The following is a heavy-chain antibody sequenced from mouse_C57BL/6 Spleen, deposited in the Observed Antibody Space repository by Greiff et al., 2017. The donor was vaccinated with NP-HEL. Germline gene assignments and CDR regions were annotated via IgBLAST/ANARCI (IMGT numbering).Heavy chain of an antibody. CDR3: ARRSYWYFDV. J-gene: IGHJ1*03. Sequence: EVQLQQSGPELVKPGASVKISCKASGYTFTDYYMNWVKQSHGKSLEWIGDINPNNGGTSYNQKFKGKATLTVDKSSSTAYMELRSLTSEDSAVYYCARRSYWYFDVWGTGTTVTVSS. V-gene: IGHV1-26*01. CDR1: GYTFTDYY. CDR2: INPNNGGT.